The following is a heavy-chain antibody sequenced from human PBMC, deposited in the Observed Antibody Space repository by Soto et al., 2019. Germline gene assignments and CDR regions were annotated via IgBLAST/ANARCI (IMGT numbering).Heavy chain of an antibody. CDR2: IGANGGPT. V-gene: IGHV3-23*01. CDR3: ATRREGYSGGPGPFDY. Sequence: GGSLRLSCAASGFTFSSYAMTWVRQTPEKGLEWVSVIGANGGPTFYADSVKGRFTISRDNSKSTVYMQMNSLRAEDTAIYYCATRREGYSGGPGPFDYWGQGTLVTVSS. D-gene: IGHD1-26*01. CDR1: GFTFSSYA. J-gene: IGHJ4*02.